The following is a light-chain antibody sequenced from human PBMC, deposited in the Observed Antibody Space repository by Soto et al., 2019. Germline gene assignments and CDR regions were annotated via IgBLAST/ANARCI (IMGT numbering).Light chain of an antibody. Sequence: DIQMTQSPSTLSASVGDRVTITCRASQSISSWLAWYQQKPGKAPKLLIYKASSLESGVPSRFSGSGSGTEFTLSISSLQPDDFATYYCQQYNSYPYTVGQGTKLETK. V-gene: IGKV1-5*03. J-gene: IGKJ2*01. CDR1: QSISSW. CDR2: KAS. CDR3: QQYNSYPYT.